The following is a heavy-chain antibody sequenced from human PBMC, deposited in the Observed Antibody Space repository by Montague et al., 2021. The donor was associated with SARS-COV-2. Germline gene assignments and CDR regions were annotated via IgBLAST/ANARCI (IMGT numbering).Heavy chain of an antibody. J-gene: IGHJ4*02. D-gene: IGHD2-21*02. CDR3: ASSHRGGDCY. V-gene: IGHV4-4*09. CDR2: TSGST. Sequence: TSGSTNYNPSLKSRVAISIDTSKDQFSLELSSVTAADTAVYYCASSHRGGDCYSGQGTLVTGSS.